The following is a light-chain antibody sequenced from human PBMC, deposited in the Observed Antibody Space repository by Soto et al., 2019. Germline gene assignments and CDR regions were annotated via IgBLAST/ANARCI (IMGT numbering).Light chain of an antibody. CDR3: QQYGSSLP. CDR1: QSVSSSY. J-gene: IGKJ4*01. CDR2: GAS. Sequence: EIVLMQSPGTLSLSPGERGTLSCRASQSVSSSYLAWFQQKPGQAPRLLMYGASSRATGIPDRFSGSGSGTDFTLTIGRLEPEDFAVYYCQQYGSSLPFGGGTKVDIK. V-gene: IGKV3-20*01.